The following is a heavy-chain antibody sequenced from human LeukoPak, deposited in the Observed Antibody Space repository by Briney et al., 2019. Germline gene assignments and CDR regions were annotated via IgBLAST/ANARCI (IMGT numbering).Heavy chain of an antibody. Sequence: GGSLRLSCAASGFTVSSNYMSWVRQAPGKGLEWVSVIYSGGSTYYADSVKGRFTISRDNSKNTLYLQMNSLRAEDAAVYYCAKEGSSWSSSDFDYWGQGTLVTVSS. CDR2: IYSGGST. CDR1: GFTVSSNY. J-gene: IGHJ4*02. V-gene: IGHV3-53*01. D-gene: IGHD6-13*01. CDR3: AKEGSSWSSSDFDY.